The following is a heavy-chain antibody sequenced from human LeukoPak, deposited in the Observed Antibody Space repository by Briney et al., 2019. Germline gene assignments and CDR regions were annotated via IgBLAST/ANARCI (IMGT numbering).Heavy chain of an antibody. CDR3: ARSSSIAARYFDY. V-gene: IGHV3-66*02. CDR2: IYSGGST. J-gene: IGHJ4*02. CDR1: GFTVRSNY. D-gene: IGHD6-6*01. Sequence: PGGSLILSFAAPGFTVRSNYMSWGRQAPGKGLERVSVIYSGGSTYYADSVKGRFTISRDNSKNTLYLQMNSLRAEDTAVYYCARSSSIAARYFDYWGQGTLVTVSS.